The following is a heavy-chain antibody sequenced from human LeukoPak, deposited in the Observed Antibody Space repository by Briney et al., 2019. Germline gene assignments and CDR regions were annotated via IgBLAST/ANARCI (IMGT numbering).Heavy chain of an antibody. V-gene: IGHV3-21*01. Sequence: GGSLRLSCAASGFTFSSYSMNWVRQAPGKGLEWVSSISSSSSYIYYADSVKGRFTISRDNAKNSLYLQMNSLRAEDTAVYYCARAWIAAAGSDTLDYWGQGTLVTVPS. J-gene: IGHJ4*02. CDR1: GFTFSSYS. CDR2: ISSSSSYI. D-gene: IGHD6-13*01. CDR3: ARAWIAAAGSDTLDY.